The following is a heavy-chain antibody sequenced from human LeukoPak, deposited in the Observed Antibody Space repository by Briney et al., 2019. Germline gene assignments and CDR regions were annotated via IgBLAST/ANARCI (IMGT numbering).Heavy chain of an antibody. D-gene: IGHD3-10*01. J-gene: IGHJ3*02. V-gene: IGHV1-18*01. CDR2: ISAYNGNT. CDR1: GYTFTSYS. Sequence: ASVKVSCKASGYTFTSYSISWVRQAPGQGLEWMGWISAYNGNTNYAQKLQGRVIMTTDTSTSTAYMELRSLRSDDTAVYYCARETGLLWFGEPRAFDIWGQGTMVTVSS. CDR3: ARETGLLWFGEPRAFDI.